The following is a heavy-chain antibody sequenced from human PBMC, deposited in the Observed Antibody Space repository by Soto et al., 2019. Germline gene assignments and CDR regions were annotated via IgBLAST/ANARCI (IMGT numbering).Heavy chain of an antibody. CDR1: GYIFTAYY. J-gene: IGHJ4*02. CDR3: TRYQRTSNGAEDS. CDR2: VNTYNGHT. D-gene: IGHD2-8*01. V-gene: IGHV1-18*04. Sequence: AQLVQPGPEVQKPGASVKVSCKASGYIFTAYYIGWARQAPGQGLEGMGWVNTYNGHTGYAKKFQGRVTMTTDTSKSTAYIKLLDLGTSDTAVYYCTRYQRTSNGAEDSWGQGTLGTVSS.